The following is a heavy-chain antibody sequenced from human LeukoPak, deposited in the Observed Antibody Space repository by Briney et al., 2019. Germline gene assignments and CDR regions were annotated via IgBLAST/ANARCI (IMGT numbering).Heavy chain of an antibody. Sequence: SVEVYCKPSGGTFSTYSITLVRQAPGQGLVGMGGPKPALASAHYAQKFQGRLTITTDETTRTAYMELSGLTSDDTAVYYCALVRDLTFAYGGQGTLVTVPS. V-gene: IGHV1-69*16. CDR1: GGTFSTYS. CDR2: PKPALASA. CDR3: ALVRDLTFAY. D-gene: IGHD6-6*01. J-gene: IGHJ4*02.